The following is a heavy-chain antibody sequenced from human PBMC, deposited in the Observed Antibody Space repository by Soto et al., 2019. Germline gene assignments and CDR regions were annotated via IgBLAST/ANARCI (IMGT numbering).Heavy chain of an antibody. CDR2: ISGSGGNT. D-gene: IGHD3-22*01. J-gene: IGHJ6*02. CDR1: GFTVSSNY. Sequence: PGGSLRLSCAASGFTVSSNYMSWVRQAPGKGLEWVSGISGSGGNTYQADSVKGRFTISRDNSKNTLYLQMNSLRVEDTAVYYCAKCRYYDSNGHYYVITYGMDVWGHGTTVTVPS. V-gene: IGHV3-23*01. CDR3: AKCRYYDSNGHYYVITYGMDV.